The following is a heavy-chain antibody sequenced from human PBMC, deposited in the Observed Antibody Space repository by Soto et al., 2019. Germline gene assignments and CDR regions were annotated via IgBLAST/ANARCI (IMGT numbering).Heavy chain of an antibody. CDR3: ATGNYQYYDFWSVYLN. J-gene: IGHJ4*02. CDR2: FDPEDGET. Sequence: SVKVSWKVSGDRIAELSRHWVRQATGKGLEWMGGFDPEDGETIYAQKFQGRVTMTEDTSTDTAYMELSSLRSEDTAVYYCATGNYQYYDFWSVYLNLGQGSLVTGTS. CDR1: GDRIAELS. V-gene: IGHV1-24*01. D-gene: IGHD3-3*01.